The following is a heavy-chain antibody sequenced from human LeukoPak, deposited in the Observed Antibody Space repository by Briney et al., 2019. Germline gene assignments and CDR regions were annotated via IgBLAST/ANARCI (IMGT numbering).Heavy chain of an antibody. J-gene: IGHJ4*02. CDR1: GFSFSSYA. V-gene: IGHV3-23*01. CDR2: ISGSGGST. D-gene: IGHD4-11*01. Sequence: GGSLRLSCAASGFSFSSYAMSWVRQAPGKGLEWVSAISGSGGSTYYADSVKGRFTISRDNSKNTLYLQMNSLRAEDTAVYYCAKRTVNYDYSLYYFDYWGQGTLVTVSS. CDR3: AKRTVNYDYSLYYFDY.